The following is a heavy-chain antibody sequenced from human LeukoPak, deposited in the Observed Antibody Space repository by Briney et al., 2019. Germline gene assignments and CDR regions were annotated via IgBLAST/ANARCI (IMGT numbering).Heavy chain of an antibody. CDR1: GGSFSGYY. J-gene: IGHJ3*02. V-gene: IGHV4-34*01. D-gene: IGHD3-3*01. CDR2: INHSGST. CDR3: ARAGYYDFSSGSIDAFDI. Sequence: SETLSLTCAVYGGSFSGYYWSWIRQPPGKGLEWIGEINHSGSTNYNPSLKSRVTISVDTSKNQFSLKLSSVTAADTAVYYCARAGYYDFSSGSIDAFDIWGQGTMVTVSS.